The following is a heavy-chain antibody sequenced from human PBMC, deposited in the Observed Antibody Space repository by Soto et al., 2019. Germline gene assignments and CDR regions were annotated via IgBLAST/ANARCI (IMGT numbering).Heavy chain of an antibody. V-gene: IGHV1-18*01. Sequence: QVQLVQSGAEVKKPGASVKVSCKASGYTFTSYGISWVRQAPGQGLEWMGWISAYNGNTNYTQKLQDRVTMTTDTSTSTAYMELRSLRSDDTAVHYCASSYYRSGTPYYYGMDVWGQGTTVTVSS. J-gene: IGHJ6*02. D-gene: IGHD3-10*01. CDR2: ISAYNGNT. CDR3: ASSYYRSGTPYYYGMDV. CDR1: GYTFTSYG.